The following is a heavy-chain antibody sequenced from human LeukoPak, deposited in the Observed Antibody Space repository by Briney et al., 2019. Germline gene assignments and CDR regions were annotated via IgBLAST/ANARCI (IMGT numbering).Heavy chain of an antibody. CDR2: IAYDGSRA. V-gene: IGHV3-33*01. D-gene: IGHD1-14*01. Sequence: PGGSLRLSGAGSGVTFGGNGRHWFRQTQGKGLEWVAVIAYDGSRAFYADSVKGRFTISRDNSKNTMSVQMDDLRAEDTAVYYCTRYNNDHFDYWGQGTLVTVSS. J-gene: IGHJ4*02. CDR3: TRYNNDHFDY. CDR1: GVTFGGNG.